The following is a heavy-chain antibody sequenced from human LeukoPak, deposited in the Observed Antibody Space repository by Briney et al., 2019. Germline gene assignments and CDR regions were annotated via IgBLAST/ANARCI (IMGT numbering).Heavy chain of an antibody. CDR1: GFTFSSYG. D-gene: IGHD7-27*01. V-gene: IGHV3-30*03. CDR3: ARDPGVGLDL. Sequence: GGSLRLSCAASGFTFSSYGMHWVRQASGKGLEWVAVISYDGSNKYYADSVKGRFTISRDNSKNTLFLQMNDLRVDDTAIYYCARDPGVGLDLWGRGTLVSV. CDR2: ISYDGSNK. J-gene: IGHJ2*01.